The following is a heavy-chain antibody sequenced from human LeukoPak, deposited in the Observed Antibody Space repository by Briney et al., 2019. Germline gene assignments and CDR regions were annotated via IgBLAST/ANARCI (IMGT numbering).Heavy chain of an antibody. D-gene: IGHD3-10*01. CDR2: IFYSGST. V-gene: IGHV4-39*07. CDR1: SGSISTSNYY. J-gene: IGHJ6*03. Sequence: PSETLSLTCTVSSGSISTSNYYWGWVRQPPGKALEWIGNIFYSGSTYYSPSLKSRVTISLDTSKNQFSLKLSSVTAADTVVYYCARGRGYYGSGSPYYYYMDVWGKGTTVTVSS. CDR3: ARGRGYYGSGSPYYYYMDV.